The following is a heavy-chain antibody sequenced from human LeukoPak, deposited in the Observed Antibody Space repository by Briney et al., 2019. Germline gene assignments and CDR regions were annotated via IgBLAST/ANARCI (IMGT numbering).Heavy chain of an antibody. CDR2: IQYDGSNK. V-gene: IGHV3-30*02. Sequence: GGSLRLSCAASGSTYSNYGMDWVRQAPGKGLEWVAFIQYDGSNKYYADSVKGRFTISRDNTKNTLYLQMNSLRAEDTAVYYCAKVRSGQTAFDAFDIWGQGTMVTVSS. CDR3: AKVRSGQTAFDAFDI. D-gene: IGHD5-12*01. J-gene: IGHJ3*02. CDR1: GSTYSNYG.